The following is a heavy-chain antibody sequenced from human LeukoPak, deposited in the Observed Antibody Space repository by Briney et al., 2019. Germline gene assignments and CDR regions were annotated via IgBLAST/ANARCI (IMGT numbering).Heavy chain of an antibody. Sequence: GESLKISCKGSGYSFTSYWIGWVRQMPGKGLEWMGIIYPGDSDTRYSPSFQGQVTISADKSISTAYLQWSSLKASDTAMHYCATWIGYSSGWYDLDYWGQGTLVTVSS. V-gene: IGHV5-51*01. CDR1: GYSFTSYW. CDR2: IYPGDSDT. J-gene: IGHJ4*02. D-gene: IGHD6-19*01. CDR3: ATWIGYSSGWYDLDY.